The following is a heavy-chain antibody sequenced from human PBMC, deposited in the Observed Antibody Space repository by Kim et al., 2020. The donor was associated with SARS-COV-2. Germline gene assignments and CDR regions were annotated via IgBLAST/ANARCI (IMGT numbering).Heavy chain of an antibody. CDR2: IYPRGRT. D-gene: IGHD1-20*01. Sequence: SETLSLTCTVSGGSSSSYDGGWLGPPAGPGLEWIGRIYPRGRTNYNPSLKSRVTMSVDTSKNQFSLKLSSVTAADTAVYYCARDTYNVFAFDIWGQGTMVTVSS. CDR3: ARDTYNVFAFDI. V-gene: IGHV4-4*07. J-gene: IGHJ3*02. CDR1: GGSSSSYD.